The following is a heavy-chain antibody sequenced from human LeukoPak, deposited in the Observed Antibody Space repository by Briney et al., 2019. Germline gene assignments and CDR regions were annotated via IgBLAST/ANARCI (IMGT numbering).Heavy chain of an antibody. D-gene: IGHD1-20*01. J-gene: IGHJ4*02. CDR1: GGSFSGYY. CDR3: ARLTGTDVLIDY. V-gene: IGHV4-34*01. CDR2: INHSGST. Sequence: SETLSLTCAVYGGSFSGYYWSWIRQPPGKGQEWIGEINHSGSTNYNPSLKSRVTISVDTSKNQFSLKLSSVTAADTAVYYCARLTGTDVLIDYWGQGTLVTVSS.